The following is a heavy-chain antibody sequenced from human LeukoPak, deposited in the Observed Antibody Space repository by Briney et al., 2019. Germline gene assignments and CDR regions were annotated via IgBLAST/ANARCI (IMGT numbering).Heavy chain of an antibody. CDR3: ARPHDDILTGNYYYYYMDV. CDR2: ISSSFGPI. CDR1: GFTFSSYS. Sequence: GGSLRLSCAASGFTFSSYSMNWVRQAPGKGLEWVSYISSSFGPIYYADSVKGRFTISRDNAKNSLYLQMNSLRAEDTAVYYCARPHDDILTGNYYYYYMDVWGKGTTVTVSS. V-gene: IGHV3-48*01. D-gene: IGHD3-9*01. J-gene: IGHJ6*03.